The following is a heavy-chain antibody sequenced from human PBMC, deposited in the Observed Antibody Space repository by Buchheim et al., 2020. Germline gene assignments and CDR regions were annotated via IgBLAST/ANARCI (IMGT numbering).Heavy chain of an antibody. CDR2: INHSGST. CDR3: ARPVVTIFDGMDV. D-gene: IGHD3-3*01. Sequence: QVQLQQWGAGLLKPSETLSLTCAVYGGSFSGYYWSWIRQPPGKGLEWIGEINHSGSTNYNPSLKSQVTISVDTSKNQFSLKLSPVTAADTAVYYCARPVVTIFDGMDVWGQGTT. J-gene: IGHJ6*02. CDR1: GGSFSGYY. V-gene: IGHV4-34*01.